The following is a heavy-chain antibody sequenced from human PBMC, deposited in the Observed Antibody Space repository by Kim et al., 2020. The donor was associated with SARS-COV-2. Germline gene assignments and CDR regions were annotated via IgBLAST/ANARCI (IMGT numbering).Heavy chain of an antibody. J-gene: IGHJ4*01. CDR3: LPCVTLADRSGWCTFFDH. Sequence: GGSLRLSCAASGLTLRSYAMNWVRQGPGKGLEWVSSITRGGDTYYAASVKGRFTISRDNFKDTLSLQKNSLRAEDTGNYYFLPCVTLADRSGWCTFFDH. CDR1: GLTLRSYA. D-gene: IGHD6-19*01. V-gene: IGHV3-23*01. CDR2: ITRGGDT.